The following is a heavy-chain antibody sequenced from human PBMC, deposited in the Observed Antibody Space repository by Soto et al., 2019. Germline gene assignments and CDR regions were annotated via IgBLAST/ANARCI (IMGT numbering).Heavy chain of an antibody. Sequence: EVQLLESGGGLVQPGGSLRLSCAASGFTFSSYAMSWVRQAPGKGLGWVSAISGSGGSTYYADSVKGRFTISRDNSKNTLYLQMNSLRAEDTAVYYCAKVTTVTPSGFDYWGQGTLVTVSS. V-gene: IGHV3-23*01. CDR2: ISGSGGST. D-gene: IGHD4-4*01. J-gene: IGHJ4*02. CDR3: AKVTTVTPSGFDY. CDR1: GFTFSSYA.